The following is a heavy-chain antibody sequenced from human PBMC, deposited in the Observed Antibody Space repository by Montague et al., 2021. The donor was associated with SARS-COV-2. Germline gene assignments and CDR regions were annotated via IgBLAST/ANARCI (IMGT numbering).Heavy chain of an antibody. CDR3: ARGSWHIVVVTAIRDGYYGMDV. J-gene: IGHJ6*02. CDR1: GGSISSSSYY. D-gene: IGHD2-21*02. CDR2: INHSGST. Sequence: SDTLSLTCTVSGGSISSSSYYWGWIRQPPGKGLEWIGEINHSGSTNYNPSLKSRVTISVDTSKNQFSLKLSSVTAADTAVYYCARGSWHIVVVTAIRDGYYGMDVWGQGTTVTVSS. V-gene: IGHV4-39*07.